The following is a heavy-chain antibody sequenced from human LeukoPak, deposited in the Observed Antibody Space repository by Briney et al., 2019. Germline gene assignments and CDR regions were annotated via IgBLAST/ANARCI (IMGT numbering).Heavy chain of an antibody. CDR2: ISSSSSYI. D-gene: IGHD1-26*01. J-gene: IGHJ4*02. Sequence: GGSLRLFCAASGFTFSSYSMNWVRQAPGKGLEWVSSISSSSSYIYYADSVKGRFTISRDNAKNSLYLQMNSLRAEDTAVYYCARLVGATTLDYWGQGTLVTVSS. CDR1: GFTFSSYS. CDR3: ARLVGATTLDY. V-gene: IGHV3-21*01.